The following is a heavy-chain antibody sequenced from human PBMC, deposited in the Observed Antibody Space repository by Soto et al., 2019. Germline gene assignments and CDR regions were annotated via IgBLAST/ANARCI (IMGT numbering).Heavy chain of an antibody. Sequence: PGGSLRLSCAASGFTFSSYAMSWVRQAPGKGLEWVSAISGSGGSTYYADSVKGRFTISRDNSKNTLYLQMNSLRAEDTAVYYCAKKDSSGYRPEGPYDYWGQGTLVTVSS. CDR2: ISGSGGST. CDR1: GFTFSSYA. J-gene: IGHJ4*02. CDR3: AKKDSSGYRPEGPYDY. D-gene: IGHD3-22*01. V-gene: IGHV3-23*01.